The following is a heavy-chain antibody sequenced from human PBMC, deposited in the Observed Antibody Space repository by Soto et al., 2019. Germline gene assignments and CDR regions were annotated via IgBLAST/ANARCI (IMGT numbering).Heavy chain of an antibody. J-gene: IGHJ6*02. D-gene: IGHD3-16*02. V-gene: IGHV1-58*01. CDR2: IVVGSGNT. Sequence: RASVKVSCKASGFTFTSSAVQWVRQARGQRLEWIGWIVVGSGNTNYAQKFQERVTITRDMSTSTAYMELSSLRSEDTAVYYCAADHAWAWLLSDYGRDCLGRGNRV. CDR1: GFTFTSSA. CDR3: AADHAWAWLLSDYGRDC.